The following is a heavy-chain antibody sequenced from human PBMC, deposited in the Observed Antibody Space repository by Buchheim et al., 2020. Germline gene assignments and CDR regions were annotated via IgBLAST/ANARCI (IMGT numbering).Heavy chain of an antibody. Sequence: QVQLVESGGGVVQPGRSLRLSCAASGFTFSSYAMHWVRQAPGKGLEWVAVISYDGSNKYYADSVKGRFTISRDNSKSTLYLQMNSLRAEDTAVYYCAREIPDNWFDPWGQGTL. V-gene: IGHV3-30-3*01. CDR1: GFTFSSYA. CDR3: AREIPDNWFDP. J-gene: IGHJ5*02. CDR2: ISYDGSNK.